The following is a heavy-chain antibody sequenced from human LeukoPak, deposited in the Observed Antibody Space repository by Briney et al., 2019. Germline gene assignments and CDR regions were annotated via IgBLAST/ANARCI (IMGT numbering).Heavy chain of an antibody. J-gene: IGHJ4*02. CDR3: ARDDTRYGDLGY. Sequence: GGSLRLSCEASGFTFSSYWMSWVRQAPGKGLEWVAVISYDGSNKYYAVSVKGRFTISRDNSKNTLYLQMNSLRAEDTAVYYCARDDTRYGDLGYWGQGTLVTVSS. CDR2: ISYDGSNK. V-gene: IGHV3-30-3*01. D-gene: IGHD4-17*01. CDR1: GFTFSSYW.